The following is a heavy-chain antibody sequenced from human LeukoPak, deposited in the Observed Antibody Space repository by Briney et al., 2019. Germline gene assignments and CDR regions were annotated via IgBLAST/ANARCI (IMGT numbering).Heavy chain of an antibody. Sequence: GGSLRLFCAASGFTFSSYGMHWVRQAPGKGLEWVALIWYDGSSKHYADSVRGRFTISRDNSKNTLYLQMNSLRAEDTAVYYCARGPGRNYFDYWGQGTLVTVSS. CDR2: IWYDGSSK. CDR1: GFTFSSYG. J-gene: IGHJ4*02. D-gene: IGHD3-10*01. V-gene: IGHV3-33*01. CDR3: ARGPGRNYFDY.